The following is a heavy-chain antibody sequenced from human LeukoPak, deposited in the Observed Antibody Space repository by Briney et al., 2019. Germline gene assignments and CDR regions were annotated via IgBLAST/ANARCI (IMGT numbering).Heavy chain of an antibody. CDR1: GSTFTSSA. D-gene: IGHD1-26*01. V-gene: IGHV1-58*02. CDR3: AAGVGATLVEDNWFDP. J-gene: IGHJ5*02. Sequence: SVKVSCKASGSTFTSSAMQWVRQARGQRLEWIGWIVVGSGNTNYAQKFQERVTITRDMSTSTAYMELSSLRSEDTAVYYCAAGVGATLVEDNWFDPWGQGTLVTVSS. CDR2: IVVGSGNT.